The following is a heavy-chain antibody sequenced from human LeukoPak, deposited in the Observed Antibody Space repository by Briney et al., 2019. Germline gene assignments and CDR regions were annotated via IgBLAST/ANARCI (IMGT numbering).Heavy chain of an antibody. CDR1: GFAFTSYG. J-gene: IGHJ4*02. CDR3: ARIRGYSYVFDY. V-gene: IGHV3-30*02. D-gene: IGHD5-18*01. Sequence: PGGSLRLSCAASGFAFTSYGIYWVRQAPGKGLEWVTFIRHDGNNQYYADSVKGRFTISRDNANNSLYLQMNSLRAEDTAVYYCARIRGYSYVFDYWGQGTLVTVSS. CDR2: IRHDGNNQ.